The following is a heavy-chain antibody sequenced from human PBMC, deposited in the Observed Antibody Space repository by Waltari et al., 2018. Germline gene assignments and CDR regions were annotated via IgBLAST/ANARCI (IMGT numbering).Heavy chain of an antibody. CDR1: GGSFSGYY. Sequence: QVQLQQWGAGLLKPSETLSLTCAVYGGSFSGYYWSWIRQPPGKGLEWIGEINHSGSTNYNPSLKSRVTISVDTSKNQFSLKLSSVTAADTAVYYCARDRGLLWFGESPAEYFQHWGQGTLVTVSS. CDR3: ARDRGLLWFGESPAEYFQH. J-gene: IGHJ1*01. D-gene: IGHD3-10*01. V-gene: IGHV4-34*01. CDR2: INHSGST.